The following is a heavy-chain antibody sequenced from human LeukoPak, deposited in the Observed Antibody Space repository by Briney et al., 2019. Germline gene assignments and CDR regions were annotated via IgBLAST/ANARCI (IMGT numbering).Heavy chain of an antibody. CDR2: ISSSGSTI. CDR1: GFTFSSYE. V-gene: IGHV3-48*03. Sequence: GGSLRLSCAASGFTFSSYEMNWVRQAPGKGLEWVSYISSSGSTIYYADSVKGRFTISRDNSKNTLYLQMNSLRAEDTAVYYCAKELRYFDWSLTYYYYYMDVWGKGTTVTISS. CDR3: AKELRYFDWSLTYYYYYMDV. D-gene: IGHD3-9*01. J-gene: IGHJ6*03.